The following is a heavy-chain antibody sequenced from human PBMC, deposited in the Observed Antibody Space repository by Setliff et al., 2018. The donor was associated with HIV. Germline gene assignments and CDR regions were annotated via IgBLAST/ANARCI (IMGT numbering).Heavy chain of an antibody. CDR1: GGSISSYY. D-gene: IGHD2-2*01. CDR3: ARDRDIVVVPASPQGYYYYMDV. Sequence: PSETLSLTCTVSGGSISSYYWSWIRQPPGKGLEWIGYIYTSGSTNYNPSLKSRVTMSIDTSRNQFSLNVSSVTAADTAVYYCARDRDIVVVPASPQGYYYYMDVWGKGTTVTVSS. CDR2: IYTSGST. V-gene: IGHV4-4*09. J-gene: IGHJ6*03.